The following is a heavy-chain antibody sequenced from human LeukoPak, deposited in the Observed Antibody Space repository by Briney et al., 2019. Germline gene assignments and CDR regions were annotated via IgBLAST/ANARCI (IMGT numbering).Heavy chain of an antibody. V-gene: IGHV3-30*04. CDR3: AREGPVPSGIAAVTPPQHFDY. CDR2: ISYDESDK. CDR1: GFTFSSYA. Sequence: GGSLRLSCAASGFTFSSYAMHWVRQAPGKGLEWVAVISYDESDKYYADSVKGRFTISRDNSKNTLYLQMNSLRAEDTAVYYCAREGPVPSGIAAVTPPQHFDYWGQGTLVTVSS. D-gene: IGHD6-13*01. J-gene: IGHJ4*02.